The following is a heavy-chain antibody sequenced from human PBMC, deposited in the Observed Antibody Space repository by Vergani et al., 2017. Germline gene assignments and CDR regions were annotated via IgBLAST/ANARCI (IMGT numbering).Heavy chain of an antibody. D-gene: IGHD6-19*01. CDR1: FDSIRNLY. J-gene: IGHJ5*02. CDR2: IHYSGNT. Sequence: QVQLQESGPGLVKSSETLSLTCSVSFDSIRNLYCNWIRQPPGKGLEWIGSIHYSGNTNYNPSLKTLVTISVDTSKNQFSLTLTSVTAADTAVYYCASDTHSGQRADRWGQGILVTVTS. CDR3: ASDTHSGQRADR. V-gene: IGHV4-59*11.